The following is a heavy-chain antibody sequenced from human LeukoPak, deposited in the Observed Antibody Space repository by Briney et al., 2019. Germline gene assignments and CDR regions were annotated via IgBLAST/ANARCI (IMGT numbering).Heavy chain of an antibody. Sequence: EASVKVSCKASGGTFSSYAISWVRQAPGQGLEWMGGIIPIFGTANYAQKFQGRVTITADKSTSTAYMELSSLRSEDTAVYYCARDSDDEGPYWGQGTLVTVSS. CDR3: ARDSDDEGPY. V-gene: IGHV1-69*06. CDR1: GGTFSSYA. D-gene: IGHD3-16*01. CDR2: IIPIFGTA. J-gene: IGHJ4*02.